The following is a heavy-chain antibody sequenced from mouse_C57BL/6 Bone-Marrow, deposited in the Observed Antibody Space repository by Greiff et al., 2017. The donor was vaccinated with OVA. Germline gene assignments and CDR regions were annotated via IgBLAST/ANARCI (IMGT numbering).Heavy chain of an antibody. CDR2: FSSGIITF. Sequence: EVMLVESGGGLVKPGGSLKLSCAPSGFTFSDFGMHWVRPAPETGLGWFAYFSSGIITFSYAATVRGRFTISRDNAKNTLFLQMTSLRSEDTAMYYCARINYWYFDVWGTGTTVTVSS. J-gene: IGHJ1*03. CDR1: GFTFSDFG. V-gene: IGHV5-17*01. CDR3: ARINYWYFDV.